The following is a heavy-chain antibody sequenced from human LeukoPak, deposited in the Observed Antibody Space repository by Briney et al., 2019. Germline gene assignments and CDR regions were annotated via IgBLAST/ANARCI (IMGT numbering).Heavy chain of an antibody. CDR3: ARDRVLSRNWFDP. CDR2: ISSSSSYI. Sequence: SGGSLRLSCAGSGFTFSSYSMNWVRQAPGKGLEWVSSISSSSSYIYYADSVKGRFTISRDNAKNSLYLQMNSLRAEDTAVYYCARDRVLSRNWFDPWGQGTLVTVSS. CDR1: GFTFSSYS. J-gene: IGHJ5*02. V-gene: IGHV3-21*01. D-gene: IGHD2-8*01.